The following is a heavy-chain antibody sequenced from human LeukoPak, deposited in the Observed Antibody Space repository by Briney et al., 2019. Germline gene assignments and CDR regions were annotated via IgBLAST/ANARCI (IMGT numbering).Heavy chain of an antibody. V-gene: IGHV1-69*05. D-gene: IGHD1-26*01. CDR2: IIPIFGTA. CDR3: AREAGSGSYYFLTGYYYMDV. J-gene: IGHJ6*03. CDR1: GGTFSSYA. Sequence: SVKVSCKASGGTFSSYAISWVRQAPGQGLEWMGGIIPIFGTANYAQKFQGRVTITTDESTSTAYMELSSLRSEDTAVYYCAREAGSGSYYFLTGYYYMDVWGEGTTVTVSS.